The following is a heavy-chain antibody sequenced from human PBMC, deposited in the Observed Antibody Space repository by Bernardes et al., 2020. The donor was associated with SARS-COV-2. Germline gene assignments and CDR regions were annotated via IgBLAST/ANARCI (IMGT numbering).Heavy chain of an antibody. CDR3: VRDQGYCSSTTCYASFDY. CDR2: ISSPGSDI. V-gene: IGHV3-48*03. Sequence: GGSLRLSCAASGFTFSSWDVNWVRKSPGKGLEWVAYISSPGSDIYYADSVRGRFTISRDNANNLLYLQMNNLRAEDTAIYYCVRDQGYCSSTTCYASFDYWGQGTLVTVSS. CDR1: GFTFSSWD. J-gene: IGHJ4*02. D-gene: IGHD2-2*01.